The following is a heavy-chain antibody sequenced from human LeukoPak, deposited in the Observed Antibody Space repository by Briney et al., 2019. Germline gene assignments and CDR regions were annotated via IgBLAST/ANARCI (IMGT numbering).Heavy chain of an antibody. Sequence: SETLSLTCTVAAGSISSYYWSWIRQPAGKGLEWIGRIYTSGSTNYNPSLKSRVTMSVDTSKNQFSLKLSSVTAADTAVYYCARGSGSYYYYYYMDVWGKGTTVTVSS. J-gene: IGHJ6*03. V-gene: IGHV4-4*07. CDR3: ARGSGSYYYYYYMDV. CDR2: IYTSGST. D-gene: IGHD1-26*01. CDR1: AGSISSYY.